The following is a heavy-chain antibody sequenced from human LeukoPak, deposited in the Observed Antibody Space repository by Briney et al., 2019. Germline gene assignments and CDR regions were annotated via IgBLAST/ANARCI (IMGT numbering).Heavy chain of an antibody. V-gene: IGHV3-48*04. Sequence: GGSLRLSCVGSGFMFRDYSMNWVRQSPGKGLEWVSYISSRGSTIFYADSVKGRLTVSRDNAKRSLYVQMNSLRAEDTALYYCATSDQIIMMDAFDIWGQGTMVTVSS. D-gene: IGHD3-16*01. CDR3: ATSDQIIMMDAFDI. CDR2: ISSRGSTI. J-gene: IGHJ3*02. CDR1: GFMFRDYS.